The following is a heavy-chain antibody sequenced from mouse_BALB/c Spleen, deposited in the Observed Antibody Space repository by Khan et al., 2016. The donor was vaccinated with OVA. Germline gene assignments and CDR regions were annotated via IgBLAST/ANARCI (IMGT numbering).Heavy chain of an antibody. D-gene: IGHD2-14*01. CDR1: GYTFTTYT. V-gene: IGHV1-4*01. Sequence: QVQLQQSGAELARPGASVKMSCKASGYTFTTYTIHWVKQRPGQGLEWIGYIIPTNDYTNYNQKFKDRASLTADTSSSPAYMQLSTLTSEDSAPYYYAREGAYYRSDGWFAYWGQGTLVTVSA. CDR3: AREGAYYRSDGWFAY. J-gene: IGHJ3*01. CDR2: IIPTNDYT.